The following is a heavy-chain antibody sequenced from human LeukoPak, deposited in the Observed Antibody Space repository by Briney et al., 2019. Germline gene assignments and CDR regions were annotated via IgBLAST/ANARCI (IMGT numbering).Heavy chain of an antibody. CDR2: INHSGST. J-gene: IGHJ6*02. D-gene: IGHD3-10*01. CDR1: GGSFSGYY. Sequence: PSETLSLTCAVYGGSFSGYYWSWIRQPPWKGLEWIGEINHSGSTNYNPSLKSRVTISVDTSKNQFSLKLSSVTAADTAVYYCARGFWFLDVWGQGTTVTVSS. CDR3: ARGFWFLDV. V-gene: IGHV4-34*01.